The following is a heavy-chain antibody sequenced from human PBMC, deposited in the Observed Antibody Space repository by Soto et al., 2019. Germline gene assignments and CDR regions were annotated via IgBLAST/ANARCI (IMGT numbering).Heavy chain of an antibody. CDR1: GFTVSNNY. D-gene: IGHD3-10*01. V-gene: IGHV3-66*01. CDR2: IYSGGST. CDR3: ARDGPTYYFGSGSYTHYYGMDV. Sequence: EVQLVESGGGLVQPGGSLRLSCAASGFTVSNNYMTWVRQAPGKGLEWVSVIYSGGSTFYADSVKGRFTISRDNSKNTLYLQRNSLRDKDTAVYYCARDGPTYYFGSGSYTHYYGMDVWGQGTTVTVSS. J-gene: IGHJ6*02.